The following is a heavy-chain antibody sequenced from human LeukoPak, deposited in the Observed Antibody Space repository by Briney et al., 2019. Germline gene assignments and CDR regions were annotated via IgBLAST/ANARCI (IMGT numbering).Heavy chain of an antibody. J-gene: IGHJ4*02. Sequence: PGGSLRLSCAASGFTFSSYSMNWVRQAPGKGLEWVSSISSSSSYIYYADSVKGRFTISRDNAKNSLYLQMNSLRAEDTAVYYCARDRMVRGVISLYDYWGQGTLVTVSS. V-gene: IGHV3-21*01. CDR3: ARDRMVRGVISLYDY. D-gene: IGHD3-10*01. CDR2: ISSSSSYI. CDR1: GFTFSSYS.